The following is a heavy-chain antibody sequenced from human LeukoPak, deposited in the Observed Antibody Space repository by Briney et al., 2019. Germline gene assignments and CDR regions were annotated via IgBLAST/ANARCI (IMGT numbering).Heavy chain of an antibody. D-gene: IGHD4-23*01. Sequence: SVKVSCKASGGTFSTFALSWVRQAPGQGPDWMGGIIPILGTANYAQKFQGRVTITADESTSAAYMELSSLTSEDTAVYYCATSPTGYSPGYWGQGTLVTVSS. J-gene: IGHJ4*02. CDR1: GGTFSTFA. CDR2: IIPILGTA. V-gene: IGHV1-69*13. CDR3: ATSPTGYSPGY.